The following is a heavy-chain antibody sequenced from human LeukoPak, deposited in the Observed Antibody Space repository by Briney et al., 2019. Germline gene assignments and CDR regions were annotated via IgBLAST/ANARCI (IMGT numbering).Heavy chain of an antibody. Sequence: GGSLRLSCAASGFTFSSYGMHWVRQAPGKGLEWVAFIRYDGSNKYYADSVKGRFTISRDNSKNTLYLQMNSLRAEDTAVYYCAKEIVVVPAAVVPWGQGTLVTVSS. CDR3: AKEIVVVPAAVVP. D-gene: IGHD2-2*01. V-gene: IGHV3-30*02. J-gene: IGHJ5*02. CDR2: IRYDGSNK. CDR1: GFTFSSYG.